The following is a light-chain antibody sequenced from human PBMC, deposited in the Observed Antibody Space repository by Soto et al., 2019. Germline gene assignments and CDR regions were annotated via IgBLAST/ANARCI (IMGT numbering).Light chain of an antibody. CDR3: QQAYSFPIT. CDR2: AAS. Sequence: VVMTQSPATLSGSPVDKVSLSCRANQTISNMLAWYQQKPGQAPRLLIYAASTRATGVSARFSGSGSGTDFTLSINSLQPEDFATYYCQQAYSFPITFGQGTRLEIK. CDR1: QTISNM. J-gene: IGKJ5*01. V-gene: IGKV3-15*01.